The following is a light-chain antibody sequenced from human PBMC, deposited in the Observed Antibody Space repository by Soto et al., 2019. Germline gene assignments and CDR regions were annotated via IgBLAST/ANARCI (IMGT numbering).Light chain of an antibody. Sequence: DIVMTQSPLSLPVTPGEPASISCRASQSLLHSNGYNYLDWYLQKPGQSPQLLIYLGSNRASWVPDRFSGSGSGTDFTLKISRVEAEDVGVYYCMQALQTPPTCGGGTKVEIK. CDR3: MQALQTPPT. CDR2: LGS. V-gene: IGKV2-28*01. CDR1: QSLLHSNGYNY. J-gene: IGKJ4*01.